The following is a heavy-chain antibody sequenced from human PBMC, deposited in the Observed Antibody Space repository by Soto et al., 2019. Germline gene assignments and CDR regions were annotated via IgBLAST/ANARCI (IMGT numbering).Heavy chain of an antibody. CDR2: INHSGST. J-gene: IGHJ6*02. Sequence: NPSETLSLTCAVYGGSCSCYGWSWIRQPPVKGLEWIGEINHSGSTNYNPSLKSRVTISVDTSKNQFSLKLSSVTAADTAVYYCARDLPGYSSSWYSYYYYGMDVWGQGTTVTVSS. D-gene: IGHD6-13*01. CDR1: GGSCSCYG. CDR3: ARDLPGYSSSWYSYYYYGMDV. V-gene: IGHV4-34*01.